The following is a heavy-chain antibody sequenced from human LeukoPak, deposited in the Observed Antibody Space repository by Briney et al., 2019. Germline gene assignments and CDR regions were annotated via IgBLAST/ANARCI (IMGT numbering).Heavy chain of an antibody. CDR2: IYHSGST. D-gene: IGHD6-13*01. CDR3: ARDILALAAATVGFFDY. CDR1: GYSISSGYY. J-gene: IGHJ4*02. V-gene: IGHV4-38-2*02. Sequence: SETLSLTCTVSGYSISSGYYWGWIRQPPGKGLEWIGSIYHSGSTYYNPSLKSRVTISLDTSKNQFSLKLSSVTAADTAVYYCARDILALAAATVGFFDYWGQGTLVTVSS.